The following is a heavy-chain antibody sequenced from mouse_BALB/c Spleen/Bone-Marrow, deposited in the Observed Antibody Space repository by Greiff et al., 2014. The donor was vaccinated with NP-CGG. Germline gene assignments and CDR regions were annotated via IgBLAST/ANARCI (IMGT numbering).Heavy chain of an antibody. Sequence: QVQLQQSGPELVKPGASVRISCKASGYTFTSYHIHWVKQRPGQGLEWIGWIYPGNVNTKYNEKFKGKATLTADKSSSTAYMQLSSLTSEDSAVYFCARGGWLRDAMDYWGQGTSVTVSS. D-gene: IGHD2-2*01. CDR2: IYPGNVNT. CDR1: GYTFTSYH. V-gene: IGHV1S56*01. CDR3: ARGGWLRDAMDY. J-gene: IGHJ4*01.